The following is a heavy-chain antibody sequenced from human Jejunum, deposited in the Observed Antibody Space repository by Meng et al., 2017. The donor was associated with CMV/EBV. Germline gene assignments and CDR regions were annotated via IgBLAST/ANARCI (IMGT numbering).Heavy chain of an antibody. CDR2: SKQEASEQ. CDR1: FALCDYW. CDR3: ARLERSADSRARPFDS. D-gene: IGHD3-3*01. J-gene: IGHJ4*02. Sequence: FALCDYWMTWLRHVPGRELVCVSTSKQEASEQDYRDSMKGRFTRSRDNTKSSLSLVLNYPRVEDTGVCYCARLERSADSRARPFDSWSQGRLVTVSS. V-gene: IGHV3-7*01.